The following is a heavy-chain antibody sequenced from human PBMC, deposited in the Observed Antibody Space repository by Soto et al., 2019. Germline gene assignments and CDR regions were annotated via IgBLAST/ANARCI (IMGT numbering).Heavy chain of an antibody. CDR1: GYTFTGYY. J-gene: IGHJ5*02. D-gene: IGHD2-2*01. CDR3: ARAEIVVVPAAIWFDP. V-gene: IGHV1-2*02. CDR2: INPNSGGT. Sequence: ASVKVSCKASGYTFTGYYMHWVRQAPGQGLEWMGWINPNSGGTNYAQKFQGRVTMTRDTSISTAYMELSRLRSDDTAVHYCARAEIVVVPAAIWFDPWGQGTLVTVS.